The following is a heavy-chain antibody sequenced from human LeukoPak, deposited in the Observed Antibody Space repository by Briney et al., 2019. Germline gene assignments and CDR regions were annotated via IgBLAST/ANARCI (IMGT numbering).Heavy chain of an antibody. V-gene: IGHV4-59*01. D-gene: IGHD3-22*01. CDR1: GASISSYY. CDR3: ARLRALSYYDSSGDFYYFEY. J-gene: IGHJ4*02. Sequence: SETLSLTCTVSGASISSYYWGWLRQPPRKGLEWMGFIYYSGITNYNPSLKSRVTISVDMSKKQFSLKLTSVTAADTAVYYCARLRALSYYDSSGDFYYFEYWGQGALVTVSS. CDR2: IYYSGIT.